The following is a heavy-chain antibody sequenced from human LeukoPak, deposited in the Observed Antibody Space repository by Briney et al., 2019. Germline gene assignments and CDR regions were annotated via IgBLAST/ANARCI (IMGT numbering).Heavy chain of an antibody. Sequence: PGGSLRLSCAASGVIFSSYAMSWIRQPPGKGLEWIGEITPSGSTNYNPSLKSRVIISVDTSKNQFSLKLSSVTAADTAVYYCARGYGSGSYYGVYWGQGTVVTVSS. CDR1: GVIFSSYA. J-gene: IGHJ4*02. D-gene: IGHD3-10*01. V-gene: IGHV4-34*01. CDR2: ITPSGST. CDR3: ARGYGSGSYYGVY.